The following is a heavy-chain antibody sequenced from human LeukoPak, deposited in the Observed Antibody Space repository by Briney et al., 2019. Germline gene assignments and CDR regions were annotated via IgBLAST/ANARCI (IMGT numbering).Heavy chain of an antibody. V-gene: IGHV3-11*01. J-gene: IGHJ4*02. D-gene: IGHD3-22*01. CDR3: ARLWGYDSSGCFDY. CDR2: ISSGSTI. CDR1: GFTFSDYY. Sequence: GGSLRLSCAASGFTFSDYYMSWIRQAPGKGLEWVSYISSGSTIYYADSVKGRFTISRDNAKNSLYLQMNSLRAEDTAVYYCARLWGYDSSGCFDYWGQGTLVTVSS.